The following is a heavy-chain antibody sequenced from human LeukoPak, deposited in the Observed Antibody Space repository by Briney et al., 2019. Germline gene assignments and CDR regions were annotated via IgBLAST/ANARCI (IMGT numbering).Heavy chain of an antibody. J-gene: IGHJ4*02. Sequence: SETLSLTCTLSGGSICNYFWSWIRRPPGQGLEWIGYIYYSGSTNYNPSLKSRVTISVDTSKNQFSLKLSSVTAADTAVYYCARDRRDSSGYYKYYFDYWGQGTLVTVSS. CDR1: GGSICNYF. CDR2: IYYSGST. CDR3: ARDRRDSSGYYKYYFDY. D-gene: IGHD3-22*01. V-gene: IGHV4-59*01.